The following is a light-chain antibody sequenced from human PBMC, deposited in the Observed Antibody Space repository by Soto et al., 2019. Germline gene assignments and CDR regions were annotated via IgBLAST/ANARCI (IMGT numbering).Light chain of an antibody. Sequence: EIVLTQSPGTLSLCPGERATLSCRASQSVSSSYLAWYQQKPGQAPRRLIYGAYSRATGIPDRFSGSGSGNAFTLTISRLEHQDVEVYSCQQFGSSPLLTFGPGTQVDFK. V-gene: IGKV3-20*01. CDR1: QSVSSSY. CDR2: GAY. J-gene: IGKJ3*01. CDR3: QQFGSSPLLT.